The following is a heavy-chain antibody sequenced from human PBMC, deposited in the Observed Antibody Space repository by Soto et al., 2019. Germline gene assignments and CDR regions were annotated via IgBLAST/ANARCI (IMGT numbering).Heavy chain of an antibody. D-gene: IGHD1-26*01. CDR2: IYYSGST. CDR3: ARGGVLHDAFDI. CDR1: GGSISSGGYY. J-gene: IGHJ3*02. Sequence: PSETLSLTCTVSGGSISSGGYYWSWIRQHPGKGLEWIGYIYYSGSTYYNPSLKSRVTISVDTSKNQFSLKLSSVTAADTAVYYCARGGVLHDAFDIWGQGTMVTV. V-gene: IGHV4-31*03.